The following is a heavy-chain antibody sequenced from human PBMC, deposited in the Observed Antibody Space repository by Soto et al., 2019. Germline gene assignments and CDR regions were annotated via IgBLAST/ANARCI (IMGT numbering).Heavy chain of an antibody. CDR1: GYTFTSYY. J-gene: IGHJ6*03. Sequence: ASVKVSCKASGYTFTSYYMHWVRQAPGQGLEWMGIINPSGGSTSYAQKFQGRVTMTRDTSTSTVYMELSSLRSEDTAVYYCARSQLPPLSYYYYYYMDVWGKGTTVTVSS. D-gene: IGHD2-2*01. CDR2: INPSGGST. V-gene: IGHV1-46*01. CDR3: ARSQLPPLSYYYYYYMDV.